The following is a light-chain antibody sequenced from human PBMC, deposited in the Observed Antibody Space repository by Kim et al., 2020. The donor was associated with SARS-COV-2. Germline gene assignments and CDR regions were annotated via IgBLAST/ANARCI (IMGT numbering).Light chain of an antibody. J-gene: IGLJ3*02. V-gene: IGLV1-44*01. CDR1: ISNIGSYT. Sequence: GPRVAISCSGSISNIGSYTVNWYQQPPGTAPKLLIYNNNQRPSGVPDRFSGSTSGTSASLAISGLQSEDEADYYCAAWDDSLNGWVFGGGTQLTVL. CDR3: AAWDDSLNGWV. CDR2: NNN.